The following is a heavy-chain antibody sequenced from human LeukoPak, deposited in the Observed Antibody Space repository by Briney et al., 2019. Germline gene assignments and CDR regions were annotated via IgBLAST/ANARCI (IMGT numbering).Heavy chain of an antibody. CDR1: GFTFSSYS. Sequence: GGSLRLSCAASGFTFSSYSMNWVRQAPGKGLEWVSAISGSGGSTYYADSVKGRFTISRDNSKNTLYLQMNSLRAEDTAVYYCAKDRDDFSFDPWGQGTLVTVSS. CDR2: ISGSGGST. D-gene: IGHD3-3*01. J-gene: IGHJ5*02. V-gene: IGHV3-23*01. CDR3: AKDRDDFSFDP.